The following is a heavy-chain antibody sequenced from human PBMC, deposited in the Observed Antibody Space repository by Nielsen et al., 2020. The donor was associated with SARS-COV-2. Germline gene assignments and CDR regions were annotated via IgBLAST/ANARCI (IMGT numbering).Heavy chain of an antibody. CDR1: GFTFDDYA. CDR3: AKVLSIPPDY. CDR2: ISWNSGSI. V-gene: IGHV3-9*01. D-gene: IGHD4/OR15-4a*01. Sequence: GGSLRLSCAASGFTFDDYAMHWGRQAPGKGLEWVSGISWNSGSIGYADSVKGRFTISRDNAKNSLYLQMNSLRAEDTALYYCAKVLSIPPDYWGQGTLVTVSS. J-gene: IGHJ4*02.